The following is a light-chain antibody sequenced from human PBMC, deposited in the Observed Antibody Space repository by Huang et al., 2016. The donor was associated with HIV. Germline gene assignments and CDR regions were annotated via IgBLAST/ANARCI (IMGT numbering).Light chain of an antibody. CDR1: QHIGSW. Sequence: DIQMTQSPSSLSASVGDRVTISCRASQHIGSWLAWYQQKAGKAPECLVYATYSLQSEVPSRFSSGGTGTHVTLTISGLQPEDFATYFCQQYSSFPPTFGGGTKVDMK. CDR2: ATY. J-gene: IGKJ4*01. V-gene: IGKV1D-16*01. CDR3: QQYSSFPPT.